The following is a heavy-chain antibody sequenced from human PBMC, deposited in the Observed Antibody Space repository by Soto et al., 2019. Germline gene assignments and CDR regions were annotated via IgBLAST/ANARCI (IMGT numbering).Heavy chain of an antibody. Sequence: GGSLRLSCAASGFTFSSYEMNWVRQAPGKGLEWVSYISSSGSTIYYADSVKGRFTISRDNAKNSLYLQMNSLRAEDTAVHYCARDSIPNGVSWFDPWGQGTLVTVSS. CDR1: GFTFSSYE. V-gene: IGHV3-48*03. CDR3: ARDSIPNGVSWFDP. D-gene: IGHD2-2*01. CDR2: ISSSGSTI. J-gene: IGHJ5*02.